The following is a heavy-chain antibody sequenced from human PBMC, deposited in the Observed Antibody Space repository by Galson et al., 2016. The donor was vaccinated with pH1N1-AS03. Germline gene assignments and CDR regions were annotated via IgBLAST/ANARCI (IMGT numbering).Heavy chain of an antibody. J-gene: IGHJ5*02. CDR3: ARDRRDCSGGSCSQDGWFDP. Sequence: ETLSLTCSVSGASVSHYASYWGWIRQAPGKGLEWIATVSARGTTCHNPSLDSRLTISLDTSKNHFSLTLTSVTAADTAMHYCARDRRDCSGGSCSQDGWFDPWGQGTLVVVSS. CDR2: VSARGTT. CDR1: GASVSHYASY. V-gene: IGHV4-39*07. D-gene: IGHD2-15*01.